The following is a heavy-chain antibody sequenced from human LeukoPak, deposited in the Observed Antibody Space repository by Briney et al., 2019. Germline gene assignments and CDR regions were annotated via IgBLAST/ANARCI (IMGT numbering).Heavy chain of an antibody. CDR3: ARGFGGNTIFGVADDAFDI. V-gene: IGHV3-30-3*01. CDR1: GFTFSSYA. J-gene: IGHJ3*02. D-gene: IGHD3-3*01. Sequence: GGSLRLSCAASGFTFSSYAMHWVRQAPGKGLEWVAVISYDGSNKYYADSVKGRFTISRDNSKNTLYLQMNSLRAEDTAVYYCARGFGGNTIFGVADDAFDIWGQGTMVTVSS. CDR2: ISYDGSNK.